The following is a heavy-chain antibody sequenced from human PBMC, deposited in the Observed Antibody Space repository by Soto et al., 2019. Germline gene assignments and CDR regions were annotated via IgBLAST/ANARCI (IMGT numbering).Heavy chain of an antibody. Sequence: GGSLRLSCVASGFTFSSYGMHWVRQAPGKGLEWVAIISYDGSKKDYADSVKGRFTISRDNSKNALYLQMNSLRAEDTAVYYCAREVVAPPDYYYGMDVWGQGTTVTVSS. CDR2: ISYDGSKK. CDR1: GFTFSSYG. CDR3: AREVVAPPDYYYGMDV. V-gene: IGHV3-30*03. J-gene: IGHJ6*02. D-gene: IGHD2-2*01.